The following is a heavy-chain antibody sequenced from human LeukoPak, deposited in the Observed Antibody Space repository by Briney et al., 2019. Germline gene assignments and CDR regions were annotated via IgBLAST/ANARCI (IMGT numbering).Heavy chain of an antibody. V-gene: IGHV4-59*12. D-gene: IGHD3-3*01. CDR2: IYYTGST. Sequence: PSETLSLTCTVSGGSISSYYWTWIRQPPGKGLEWIGYIYYTGSTNYNPSLKSRVTISVDTSKNQFSLKLSSVTAADTAVYYCARGYEVPALRFLEWFSHYYYMDVWGKGTTVTVSS. J-gene: IGHJ6*03. CDR1: GGSISSYY. CDR3: ARGYEVPALRFLEWFSHYYYMDV.